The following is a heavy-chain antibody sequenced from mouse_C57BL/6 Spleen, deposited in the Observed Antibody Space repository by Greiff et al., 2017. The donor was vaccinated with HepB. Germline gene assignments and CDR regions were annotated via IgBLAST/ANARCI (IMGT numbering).Heavy chain of an antibody. Sequence: EVQLQQSGPELVKPGASVKIPCKASGYTFTDYNMDWVKQSHGKSLEWIGDINPNNGGTIYNQKFKGKATLTVDKSSSTAYMELRSLTSEDTAVYYCAREVYYGSSPNWYFDVWGTGTTVTVSS. CDR3: AREVYYGSSPNWYFDV. V-gene: IGHV1-18*01. D-gene: IGHD1-1*01. CDR1: GYTFTDYN. CDR2: INPNNGGT. J-gene: IGHJ1*03.